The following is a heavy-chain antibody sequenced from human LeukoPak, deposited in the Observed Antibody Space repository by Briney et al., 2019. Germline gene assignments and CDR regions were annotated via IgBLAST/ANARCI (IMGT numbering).Heavy chain of an antibody. D-gene: IGHD3-10*02. Sequence: ASVKVSCKASGYSFTSYAMHWVRQAPGQRLEWMGWINAGNGNTKYLQKFQDRVTFTRDTSASTAYMELSSLRSEDTAVYYCARDGYVRAFDIWGQGTMVTVSS. CDR3: ARDGYVRAFDI. CDR1: GYSFTSYA. V-gene: IGHV1-3*01. J-gene: IGHJ3*02. CDR2: INAGNGNT.